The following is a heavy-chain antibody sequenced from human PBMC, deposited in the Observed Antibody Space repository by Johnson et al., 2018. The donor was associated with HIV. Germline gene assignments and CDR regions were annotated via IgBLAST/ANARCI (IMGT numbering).Heavy chain of an antibody. CDR3: AKDLLESHLGGSASDI. J-gene: IGHJ3*02. Sequence: VQLVESGGGLIQPGGSLRLSCAASEFTVSGGYMNWVRQAPGKGLEWVSVIYSSGSTYYADSVKGRFTFSRDNSKNTVYLQMNSLRAEDTALYYCAKDLLESHLGGSASDIWGQGTMVTVSS. CDR1: EFTVSGGY. CDR2: IYSSGST. V-gene: IGHV3-53*01. D-gene: IGHD3-10*01.